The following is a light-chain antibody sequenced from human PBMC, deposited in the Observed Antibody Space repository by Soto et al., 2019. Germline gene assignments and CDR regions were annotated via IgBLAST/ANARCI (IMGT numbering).Light chain of an antibody. CDR3: QQRSDWPVT. J-gene: IGKJ3*01. V-gene: IGKV3-11*01. Sequence: EIVLTQSPATLSLSPGEGATLSCRASQSISKYLVWYQQKPGQAPRVLIYDTSNRATGIPVRFSGTGSGTDFTLTISSLEPEDFAVYYCQQRSDWPVTFGPGTKVDIK. CDR2: DTS. CDR1: QSISKY.